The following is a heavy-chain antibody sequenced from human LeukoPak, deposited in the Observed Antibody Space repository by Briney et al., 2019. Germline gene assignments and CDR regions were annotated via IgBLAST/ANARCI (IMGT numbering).Heavy chain of an antibody. CDR3: ARETVVVAALIYYYYYMDV. Sequence: GGSLRLSCAASGFTFDDYGMSWVRQAPGKGLEWVSGINWNGGSTGYADSVKGRFTISRDNAKNSLYLQMNSLRAEDTALYYCARETVVVAALIYYYYYMDVWGKGTTVTISS. V-gene: IGHV3-20*04. CDR2: INWNGGST. CDR1: GFTFDDYG. J-gene: IGHJ6*03. D-gene: IGHD2-15*01.